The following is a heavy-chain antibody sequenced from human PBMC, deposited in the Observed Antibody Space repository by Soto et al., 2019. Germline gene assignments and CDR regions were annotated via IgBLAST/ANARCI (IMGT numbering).Heavy chain of an antibody. CDR3: ARPHGGPYAFDI. CDR1: GGSISGGSISNYY. D-gene: IGHD2-15*01. J-gene: IGHJ3*02. V-gene: IGHV4-59*08. Sequence: QVLLQESGPGLVQPSETLSLTCFVSGGSISGGSISNYYWSWIRQPPGKGLEWIGYIDDTGRTNYNPFLESRVTISVDMSKNENSLNFTSVTAGDTAVYYCARPHGGPYAFDIWGQGTMVTVSS. CDR2: IDDTGRT.